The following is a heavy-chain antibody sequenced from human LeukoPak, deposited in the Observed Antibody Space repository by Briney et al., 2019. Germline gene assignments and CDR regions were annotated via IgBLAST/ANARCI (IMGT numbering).Heavy chain of an antibody. CDR1: GYSISSGIYY. CDR2: VFYGGGT. J-gene: IGHJ4*02. Sequence: PSETLSLTCAVSGYSISSGIYYWGWIRQPPGKGLEWIGSVFYGGGTYYNPSLKSRVTISVDTSKNQFSLQRSFLTAADTAMYYCAAGFDYWGQGTLVTVSS. V-gene: IGHV4-39*01. CDR3: AAGFDY.